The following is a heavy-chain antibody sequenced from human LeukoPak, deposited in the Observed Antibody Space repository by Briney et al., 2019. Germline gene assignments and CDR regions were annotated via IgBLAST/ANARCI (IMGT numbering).Heavy chain of an antibody. D-gene: IGHD1-14*01. CDR3: ARTTDLDY. CDR2: IKQDGSEK. CDR1: GFTFSDYY. Sequence: PGGSLRLSCAASGFTFSDYYMSWVRQAPGKGLEWVANIKQDGSEKYYVDSVKGRFTISRDNAKNSLYLQMNSLRAEDTAVYYCARTTDLDYWGQGTLVTVSS. J-gene: IGHJ4*02. V-gene: IGHV3-7*01.